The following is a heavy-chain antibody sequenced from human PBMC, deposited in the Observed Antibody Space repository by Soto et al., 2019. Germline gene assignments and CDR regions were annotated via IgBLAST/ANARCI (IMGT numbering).Heavy chain of an antibody. D-gene: IGHD6-13*01. CDR1: GGSISSGGYY. V-gene: IGHV4-31*03. Sequence: SETLSLTCTVSGGSISSGGYYWSWIRQHPGKGLEWIGYIYYSGSTYYNPSLNSRVTISVDTSKNQFSLKLSSVTAADTAVYYCARGGIAAAAPPDYWGQGTLVTVSS. CDR3: ARGGIAAAAPPDY. CDR2: IYYSGST. J-gene: IGHJ4*02.